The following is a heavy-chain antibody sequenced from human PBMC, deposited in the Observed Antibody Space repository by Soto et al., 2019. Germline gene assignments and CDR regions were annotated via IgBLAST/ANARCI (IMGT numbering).Heavy chain of an antibody. D-gene: IGHD3-10*01. CDR1: GASIITDNW. V-gene: IGHV4-4*02. CDR2: IYHIGNT. CDR3: ARASASSKLRGVVIN. J-gene: IGHJ4*02. Sequence: QVQLQESGPGLVKPSGTLSLTCALSGASIITDNWWSWVRQPPGTEMEWIGEIYHIGNTNFNPSVKSRVTISVDTSKNQFSLTVSSVTAADTAIYYCARASASSKLRGVVINWGQGTLVTVSS.